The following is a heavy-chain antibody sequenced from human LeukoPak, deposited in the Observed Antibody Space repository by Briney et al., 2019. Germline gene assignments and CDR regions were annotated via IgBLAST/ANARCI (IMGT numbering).Heavy chain of an antibody. CDR3: VKASETVTIRNYFDY. CDR2: ISISSGTT. CDR1: GFTFSNYA. J-gene: IGHJ4*02. Sequence: GGSLRLSCAASGFTFSNYAMSWVRLAPGKGLEWVSSISISSGTTYYADSVKGRFTISRDNSKKTLYLQMNSLRAEDTAVYYCVKASETVTIRNYFDYWGQGTLVTVSS. V-gene: IGHV3-23*01. D-gene: IGHD4-17*01.